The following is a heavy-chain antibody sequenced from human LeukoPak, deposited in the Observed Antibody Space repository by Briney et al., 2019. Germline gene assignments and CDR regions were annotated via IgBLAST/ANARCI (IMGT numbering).Heavy chain of an antibody. D-gene: IGHD3-10*01. CDR3: ARYNYGSGSYSAFDY. V-gene: IGHV4-61*01. CDR2: IYYSGST. J-gene: IGHJ4*02. CDR1: GGSVSSGSYY. Sequence: SETLSLTCTVSGGSVSSGSYYWSWIRQPPGKGLEWIGYIYYSGSTNYNPSLKSRATISVDTSKNQFSLKLSSVTAADTAVYYCARYNYGSGSYSAFDYWGQGTLVTVSS.